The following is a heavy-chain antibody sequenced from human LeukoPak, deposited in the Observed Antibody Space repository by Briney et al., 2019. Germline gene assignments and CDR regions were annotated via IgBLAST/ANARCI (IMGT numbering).Heavy chain of an antibody. CDR1: GFAFSNAW. CDR2: IKGKTDGGTT. V-gene: IGHV3-15*01. J-gene: IGHJ4*02. D-gene: IGHD3-16*02. CDR3: TTRLTVTFGGVIVFDY. Sequence: GGSLRLSCAASGFAFSNAWMSWVRQAPGKGLEWVGRIKGKTDGGTTDYAAPVKGGFTISRDDSKNTLYLQMNSLKTEDTAVYYCTTRLTVTFGGVIVFDYWGQGTLVTVSS.